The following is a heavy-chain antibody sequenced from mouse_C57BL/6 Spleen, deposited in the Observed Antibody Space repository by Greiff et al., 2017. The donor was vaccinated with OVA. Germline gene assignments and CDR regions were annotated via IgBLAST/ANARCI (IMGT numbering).Heavy chain of an antibody. J-gene: IGHJ2*01. V-gene: IGHV1-53*01. Sequence: QVQLQQPGTELVKPGASVKLSCKASGYTFTSYWMHWVKQRPGQGLEWIGNINPSNGGTNYNEKFKSKAILTVDKSSSTAYMQLSSLTSEDSAVYNCARGEAYHDFDYWGQGTTLTVSS. CDR3: ARGEAYHDFDY. D-gene: IGHD2-10*01. CDR1: GYTFTSYW. CDR2: INPSNGGT.